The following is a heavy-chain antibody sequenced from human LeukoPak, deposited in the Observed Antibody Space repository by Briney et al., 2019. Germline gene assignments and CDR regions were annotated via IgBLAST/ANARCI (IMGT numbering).Heavy chain of an antibody. J-gene: IGHJ5*02. CDR1: GFTFSSYA. CDR3: ARDAASDFWSGYYTKSWFDP. D-gene: IGHD3-3*01. V-gene: IGHV3-30-3*01. Sequence: GRSLRLSCAASGFTFSSYAVDWVRRAPGKGLEWVAVISYDGNTKYYTDSVKGRFTISRDNAKNSLYLQMNSLRAEDTAVYYCARDAASDFWSGYYTKSWFDPWDQGTLVTVSS. CDR2: ISYDGNTK.